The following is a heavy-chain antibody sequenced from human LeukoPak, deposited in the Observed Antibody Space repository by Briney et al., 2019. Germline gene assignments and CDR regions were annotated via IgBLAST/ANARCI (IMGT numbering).Heavy chain of an antibody. D-gene: IGHD3-10*01. V-gene: IGHV4-61*02. Sequence: PSQTLSLTCTVSGGSISSGSYYWSWIRQPAGKGLEWIGRIYTSGSTNYNPSLKSRVTISVDTSKNQFSLKLSSVTAADTAVYYCARAVWFGELSPYYYYMDVWGKGTTVIVSS. CDR1: GGSISSGSYY. CDR3: ARAVWFGELSPYYYYMDV. CDR2: IYTSGST. J-gene: IGHJ6*03.